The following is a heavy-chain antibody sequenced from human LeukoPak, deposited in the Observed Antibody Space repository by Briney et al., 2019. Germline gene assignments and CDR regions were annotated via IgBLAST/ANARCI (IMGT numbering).Heavy chain of an antibody. CDR1: GGSIGGTNW. CDR2: ISLAGQT. Sequence: PSETLSLTCGVSGGSIGGTNWWSWVRQPPGQGLEWIGEISLAGQTNFNPSLNGRVTMSLDKSKNQFSLKLSSVTAADTAVYYCARLRGDPEYYYDSSGYYQFDCWGQGTLVTVSS. D-gene: IGHD3-22*01. V-gene: IGHV4-4*02. CDR3: ARLRGDPEYYYDSSGYYQFDC. J-gene: IGHJ4*02.